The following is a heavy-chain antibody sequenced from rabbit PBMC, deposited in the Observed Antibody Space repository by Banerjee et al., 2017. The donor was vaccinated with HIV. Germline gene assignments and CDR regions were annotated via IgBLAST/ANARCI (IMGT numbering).Heavy chain of an antibody. V-gene: IGHV1S40*01. CDR2: IYTSSGST. CDR3: ARGFYAGAAGYGYAPYFNL. Sequence: QSLEESGGDLVKPGASLTLTCTASGLSFSSSYYMCWVRQAPGKGLEWIACIYTSSGSTWYASWAKGRFTISKTSSTTVTLQMTSLTAADTATYFCARGFYAGAAGYGYAPYFNLWGQGTLVTVS. D-gene: IGHD6-1*01. J-gene: IGHJ4*01. CDR1: GLSFSSSYY.